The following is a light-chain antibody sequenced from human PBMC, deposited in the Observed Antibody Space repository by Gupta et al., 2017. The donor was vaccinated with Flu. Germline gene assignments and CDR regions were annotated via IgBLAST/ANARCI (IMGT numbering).Light chain of an antibody. V-gene: IGKV3-20*01. CDR2: GAS. CDR3: QQYGTSPYT. Sequence: NQYTQSPGTLSLSPGERATLSCSARQSVSSNYLAWYQHKPGQAPRLLIHGASSRATGIPDKFSGSGSGTDFTLTISSLEPEDFAVYYCQQYGTSPYTFGQGTKLEIK. J-gene: IGKJ2*01. CDR1: QSVSSNY.